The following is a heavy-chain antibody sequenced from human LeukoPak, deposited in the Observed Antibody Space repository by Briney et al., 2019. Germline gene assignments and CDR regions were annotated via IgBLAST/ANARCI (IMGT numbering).Heavy chain of an antibody. Sequence: SETLSLTCTVPGGSMSSYYWSWIRQPPGKGLEWIGYIYYSGSTNYNPSLKSRVTISIDTSKNQFSLKLSSVTAADTAVYYCARLIELWYSGSYPDAFDIWGQGTMVTVSS. CDR3: ARLIELWYSGSYPDAFDI. V-gene: IGHV4-59*01. D-gene: IGHD1-26*01. CDR1: GGSMSSYY. CDR2: IYYSGST. J-gene: IGHJ3*02.